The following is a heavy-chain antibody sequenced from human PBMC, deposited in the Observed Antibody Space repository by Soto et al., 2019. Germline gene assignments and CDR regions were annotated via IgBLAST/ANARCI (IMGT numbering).Heavy chain of an antibody. CDR3: GMQYCARTTCHCRLDP. V-gene: IGHV5-10-1*01. Sequence: PXESLTISWKGSGYIFTTFWITLMRQMPGKGLEWMGTFDPRDSYTNYSPSFQGHVTISADKSISTAYLQWSSLKASDTATYYCGMQYCARTTCHCRLDPWGQGTLVTVSS. CDR2: FDPRDSYT. J-gene: IGHJ5*02. D-gene: IGHD2-2*01. CDR1: GYIFTTFW.